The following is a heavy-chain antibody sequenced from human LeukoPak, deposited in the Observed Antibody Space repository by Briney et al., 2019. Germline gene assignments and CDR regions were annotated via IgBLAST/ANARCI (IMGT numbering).Heavy chain of an antibody. V-gene: IGHV3-21*01. CDR2: ISSTSSYI. CDR3: ARSLTAAAGNLGY. CDR1: RLTVSTNF. D-gene: IGHD6-13*01. Sequence: GGSLRLSCAASRLTVSTNFMSWVRQAPGKGLEWVSSISSTSSYINYADSVKGRFTISRDNAKNSLYLQMNSLRAEDTAVYYCARSLTAAAGNLGYWGQGTLVTVSS. J-gene: IGHJ4*02.